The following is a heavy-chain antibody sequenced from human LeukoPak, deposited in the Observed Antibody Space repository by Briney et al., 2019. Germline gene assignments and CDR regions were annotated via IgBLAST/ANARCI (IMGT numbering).Heavy chain of an antibody. Sequence: PSETLSLTCTVSGDSISSGGYYWNWIRQPPGKGLEWIGYIYHSGITNYNPSLKSRVTISIDRSKNQFSLKLSSVSAADTAVYYCARDLVRAAAEGYAFDIWGQGTMVTVSS. J-gene: IGHJ3*02. CDR2: IYHSGIT. CDR3: ARDLVRAAAEGYAFDI. CDR1: GDSISSGGYY. D-gene: IGHD6-13*01. V-gene: IGHV4-30-2*01.